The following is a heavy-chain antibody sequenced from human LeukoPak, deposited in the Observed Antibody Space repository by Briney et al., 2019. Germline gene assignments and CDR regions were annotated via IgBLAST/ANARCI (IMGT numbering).Heavy chain of an antibody. Sequence: SQTLSLTCTVSGGSISSGDYYWSWIRQPPGKGLEWIGYIYYSGSTYYNPSLKSRVTMSVDTSKNQFSLKLSSVTAADTAVYYCAGPKGGWYSGSRGAFDIWGQGTMVTVSS. J-gene: IGHJ3*02. D-gene: IGHD1-26*01. V-gene: IGHV4-30-4*08. CDR3: AGPKGGWYSGSRGAFDI. CDR2: IYYSGST. CDR1: GGSISSGDYY.